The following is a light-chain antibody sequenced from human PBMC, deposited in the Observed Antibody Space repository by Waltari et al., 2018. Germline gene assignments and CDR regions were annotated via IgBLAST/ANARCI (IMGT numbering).Light chain of an antibody. Sequence: QSVLTQPPSTSGAPGQRVPIPCTGRSPNIGPGYDVHWYQHLPGRAPNLVIFDNEHRPSGVPDRFSGSKSGTSASLDITGLQAEDEADYFCQSFDASLTAWVFGGGTKVTVL. CDR1: SPNIGPGYD. J-gene: IGLJ3*02. V-gene: IGLV1-40*01. CDR3: QSFDASLTAWV. CDR2: DNE.